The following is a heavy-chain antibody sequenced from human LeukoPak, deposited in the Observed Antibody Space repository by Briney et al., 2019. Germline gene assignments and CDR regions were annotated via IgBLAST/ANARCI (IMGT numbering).Heavy chain of an antibody. J-gene: IGHJ4*02. V-gene: IGHV3-74*01. D-gene: IGHD6-13*01. Sequence: AESLRLSCAASGFTFSSYWMHWVRQAPGKGLVWVSRINSDGSSTSYAGSVKGRCTTSRDNAKNTLYLQMNSLRSEDTAVYYCARWVAEYSSSSAPFDCWGQGTLVTVSS. CDR3: ARWVAEYSSSSAPFDC. CDR1: GFTFSSYW. CDR2: INSDGSST.